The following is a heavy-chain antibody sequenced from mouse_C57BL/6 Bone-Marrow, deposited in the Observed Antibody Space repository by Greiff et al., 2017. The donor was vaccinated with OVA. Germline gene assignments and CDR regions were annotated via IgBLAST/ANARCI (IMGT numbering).Heavy chain of an antibody. J-gene: IGHJ2*01. D-gene: IGHD1-1*01. CDR3: ARHEDRRVVATPFDY. CDR2: FYPGSGSI. CDR1: GYTFTEYT. V-gene: IGHV1-62-2*01. Sequence: VQLQESGAELVKPGASVKLSCKASGYTFTEYTIHWVKQRSGQGLEWIGWFYPGSGSIKYNEKFKDKATLTADKSSSTVYVEISRLTSEDSAVYYGARHEDRRVVATPFDYWGQGTTLTVSS.